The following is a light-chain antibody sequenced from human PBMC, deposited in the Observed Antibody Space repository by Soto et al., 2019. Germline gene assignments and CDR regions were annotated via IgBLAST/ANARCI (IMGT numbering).Light chain of an antibody. V-gene: IGLV2-14*01. CDR1: SSDVGAYNY. CDR3: SSYTSSNTLV. J-gene: IGLJ1*01. CDR2: DVS. Sequence: QSALTQPASVSGSPGQSITLSCTGTSSDVGAYNYVSWYQQYPGKAPKLMIFDVSNRPSGVSNRVSGSKSGSTASLTISGLQAWDEAYYYCSSYTSSNTLVFGTGTKLTV.